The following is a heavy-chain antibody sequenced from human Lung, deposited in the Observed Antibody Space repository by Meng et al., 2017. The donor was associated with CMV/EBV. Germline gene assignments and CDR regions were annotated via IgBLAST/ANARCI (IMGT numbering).Heavy chain of an antibody. CDR2: INPNSGGT. J-gene: IGHJ6*02. Sequence: ASXXVSXKTSGYTFTGYYLHWVRQAPGQGLEWMGWINPNSGGTNYALKFQGRVTMTSDTSISTGYMELSSLRSDDTAMYYCAREFWMVPGAMGMDVWRQGTTVTVSS. D-gene: IGHD2-2*01. V-gene: IGHV1-2*02. CDR3: AREFWMVPGAMGMDV. CDR1: GYTFTGYY.